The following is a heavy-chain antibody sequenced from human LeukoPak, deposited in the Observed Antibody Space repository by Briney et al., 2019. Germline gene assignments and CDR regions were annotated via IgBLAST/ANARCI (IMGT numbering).Heavy chain of an antibody. Sequence: SETLSLTCAVSGGSISSGGYSWSWIRQHPGKGLEWIGYIYYSGSTYYNPSLKSRVTISVDTSKNQFSLKLSSVTAADTAVYYCARDPGSGSYLGIYYYYGMDVWGQGTTVTVSS. D-gene: IGHD3-10*01. CDR2: IYYSGST. CDR1: GGSISSGGYS. V-gene: IGHV4-31*11. CDR3: ARDPGSGSYLGIYYYYGMDV. J-gene: IGHJ6*02.